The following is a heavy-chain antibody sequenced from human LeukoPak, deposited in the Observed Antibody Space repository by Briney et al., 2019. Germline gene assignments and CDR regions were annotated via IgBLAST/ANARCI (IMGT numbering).Heavy chain of an antibody. CDR2: INPNSGGT. V-gene: IGHV1-2*02. J-gene: IGHJ4*02. CDR1: GYTFTGYY. CDR3: AREIPVAGRGGGDY. D-gene: IGHD6-19*01. Sequence: GASVKVSCKASGYTFTGYYMHWVRQAPGQGLEWMGWINPNSGGTNYAQKFQGRVTMTRDTSISTAFMELNRLTSDDTAVYYCAREIPVAGRGGGDYWGQGTLVTVSS.